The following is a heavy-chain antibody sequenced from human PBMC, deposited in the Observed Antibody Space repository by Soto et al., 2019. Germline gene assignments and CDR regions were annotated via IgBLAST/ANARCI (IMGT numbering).Heavy chain of an antibody. Sequence: GGSLRLSCAASGFTFSSYSMNWVRQAPGKGLEWVSYISSSSSTIYYADSVKGRFTISRDNAKNSLYLQMNSLRDEDTAVYYCAREAGTWHLPLNWFDPWRQGTLVTVSS. CDR3: AREAGTWHLPLNWFDP. J-gene: IGHJ5*02. CDR1: GFTFSSYS. V-gene: IGHV3-48*02. CDR2: ISSSSSTI. D-gene: IGHD6-19*01.